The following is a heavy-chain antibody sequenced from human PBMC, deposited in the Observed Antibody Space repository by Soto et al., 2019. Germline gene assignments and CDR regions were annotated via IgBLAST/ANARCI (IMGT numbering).Heavy chain of an antibody. V-gene: IGHV3-15*07. CDR2: IKSKTDGGTT. Sequence: SVSNAWMNWVRQAPGKGLEWVGRIKSKTDGGTTDYAAPVKGRFTISRDDSKNTLYLQINSLKIEDTALYYCTTDPTGGWFDPWGQGTLVTVSS. D-gene: IGHD4-17*01. CDR3: TTDPTGGWFDP. CDR1: SVSNAW. J-gene: IGHJ5*02.